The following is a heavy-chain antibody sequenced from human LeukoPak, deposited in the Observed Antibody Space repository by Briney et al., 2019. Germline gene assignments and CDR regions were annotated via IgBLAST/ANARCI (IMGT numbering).Heavy chain of an antibody. CDR1: GYSFTSYH. V-gene: IGHV1-46*01. CDR2: INPSGGSA. Sequence: ASVKVSCKTSGYSFTSYHILWVRQAPGQGLEWMGIINPSGGSASYAQKFQGRVTMTRDTSTSRVYMELYSLRSEDTAVYYCARVSYSSSSGGANYFDYWGQGTLVTVPS. D-gene: IGHD6-6*01. CDR3: ARVSYSSSSGGANYFDY. J-gene: IGHJ4*02.